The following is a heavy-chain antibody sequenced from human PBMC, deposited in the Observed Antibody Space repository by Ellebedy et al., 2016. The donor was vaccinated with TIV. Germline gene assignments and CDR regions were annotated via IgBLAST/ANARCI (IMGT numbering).Heavy chain of an antibody. D-gene: IGHD6-19*01. CDR3: ARVEVGGSGPYYGMDV. J-gene: IGHJ6*02. CDR2: MDSDGSST. V-gene: IGHV3-74*01. CDR1: GFTFSGYW. Sequence: PGGSLRLSCAASGFTFSGYWMHWVRQAPGKGLVWVTRMDSDGSSTTYVDPVKGRFTISRDNAKNTLYLQMNSLRAEDTAVYYCARVEVGGSGPYYGMDVWGQGTTVTVSS.